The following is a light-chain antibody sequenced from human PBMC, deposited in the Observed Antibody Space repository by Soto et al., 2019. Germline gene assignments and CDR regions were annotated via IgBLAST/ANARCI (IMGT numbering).Light chain of an antibody. V-gene: IGKV1-5*03. CDR3: QQYKSYSRT. J-gene: IGKJ1*01. CDR2: KAS. CDR1: QSISSW. Sequence: DIQMTQSPSTLSASVGDRVTITCRASQSISSWLAWYQQKPGKAPKLLIYKASSLESGVPSRFSGSGSGTELTLTISSLQPDDFATYYCQQYKSYSRTFGQGTKVEIK.